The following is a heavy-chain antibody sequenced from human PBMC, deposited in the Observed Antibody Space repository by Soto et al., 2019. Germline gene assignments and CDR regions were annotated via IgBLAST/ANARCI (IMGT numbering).Heavy chain of an antibody. CDR1: GYPFTSYG. V-gene: IGHV1-18*01. Sequence: QGHLLQSGDEVKTPGASVRVSCRASGYPFTSYGFCWVRQAPGQGLEWVEWISEYNGNRDTARKFQGRVTMTLDTSTDTAHMELGDLTSADTGVYYCARGRIVASIHDAFEIWGQGTKVTVSS. CDR2: ISEYNGNR. J-gene: IGHJ3*02. D-gene: IGHD5-12*01. CDR3: ARGRIVASIHDAFEI.